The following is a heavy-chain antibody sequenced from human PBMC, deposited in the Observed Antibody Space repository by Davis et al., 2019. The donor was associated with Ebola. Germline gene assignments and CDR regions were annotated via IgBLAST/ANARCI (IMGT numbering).Heavy chain of an antibody. CDR3: ARDQGQYYYDSSGYIGHNWFDP. D-gene: IGHD3-22*01. CDR1: RYTFPSYG. Sequence: AASVKVSCMASRYTFPSYGISWLRQAPGQRLEWMGWISAYNGHTHYAQKLQGRVTITTDTSTSTAYMELSSLRSEDTAAYHCARDQGQYYYDSSGYIGHNWFDPWGQGTLVTVSS. V-gene: IGHV1-18*01. CDR2: ISAYNGHT. J-gene: IGHJ5*02.